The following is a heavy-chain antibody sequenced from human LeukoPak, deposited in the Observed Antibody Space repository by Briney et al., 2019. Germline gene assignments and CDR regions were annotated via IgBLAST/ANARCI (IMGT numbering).Heavy chain of an antibody. V-gene: IGHV3-53*01. Sequence: GSLRLSCAASGLIVRSNYISWVRQTPGKGLEWVSVIYSGGKTYYADSVKGRFTISRDDSKNTLYLQMNNVRAEDTAIYYCARDLSYFDYWGQGTLVTVSS. J-gene: IGHJ4*02. CDR2: IYSGGKT. CDR1: GLIVRSNY. CDR3: ARDLSYFDY. D-gene: IGHD2/OR15-2a*01.